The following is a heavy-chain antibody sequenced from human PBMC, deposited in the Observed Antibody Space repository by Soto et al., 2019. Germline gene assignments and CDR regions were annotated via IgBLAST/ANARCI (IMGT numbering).Heavy chain of an antibody. V-gene: IGHV4-30-4*01. CDR2: IYYNGDT. CDR3: ARENTAMGGYFDY. Sequence: QVQMQESGPGLVRPSHTLSLSCAVSGASLTSGDYYWNWIRQSPGKGLEWIGYIYYNGDTYYNPSLKGRVTFSLDTSMNHFSLKMTSVTAADTAVYFCARENTAMGGYFDYWGPGSLVTVSS. D-gene: IGHD5-18*01. CDR1: GASLTSGDYY. J-gene: IGHJ4*02.